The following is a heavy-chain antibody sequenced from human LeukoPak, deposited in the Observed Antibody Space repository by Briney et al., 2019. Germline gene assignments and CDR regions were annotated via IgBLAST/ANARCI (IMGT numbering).Heavy chain of an antibody. D-gene: IGHD2-21*02. CDR2: IAYDGSST. J-gene: IGHJ6*02. Sequence: PGGSLRLSCAASGFTFSDYAIHCVRQAPGKGLEWVAVIAYDGSSTVYADSVKGRFTISRDNSKNTLYLQMNGLRTEDTAVYYCARGASTAAKYGMDVWGRGTAVTVSS. V-gene: IGHV3-30*04. CDR1: GFTFSDYA. CDR3: ARGASTAAKYGMDV.